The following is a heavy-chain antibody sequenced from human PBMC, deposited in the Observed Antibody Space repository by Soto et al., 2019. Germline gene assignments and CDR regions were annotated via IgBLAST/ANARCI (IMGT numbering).Heavy chain of an antibody. Sequence: GESLKISCKVSGYIFNSYWIGWVRQMSGKGLEWMGIIYPGDSDTRYSPSFQGQVTISADKSISTAYLQWSSLKASDTAMYYCAATWYYYDSGGFYYYHWGEGTLVTFS. CDR3: AATWYYYDSGGFYYYH. CDR1: GYIFNSYW. J-gene: IGHJ4*02. V-gene: IGHV5-51*01. D-gene: IGHD3-22*01. CDR2: IYPGDSDT.